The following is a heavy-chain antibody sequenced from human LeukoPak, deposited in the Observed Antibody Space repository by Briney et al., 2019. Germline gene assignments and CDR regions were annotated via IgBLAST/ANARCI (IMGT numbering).Heavy chain of an antibody. Sequence: ASVKVSCKASGYTFTGYYMHWVRQAPGQGLEWMGWINPNSGGTNYAQKFQGRVTMTRDTSISAAYVALNRLTSDDTAVYYCAENWFDPWGQGTLVTVSS. J-gene: IGHJ5*02. CDR1: GYTFTGYY. CDR2: INPNSGGT. CDR3: AENWFDP. V-gene: IGHV1-2*02.